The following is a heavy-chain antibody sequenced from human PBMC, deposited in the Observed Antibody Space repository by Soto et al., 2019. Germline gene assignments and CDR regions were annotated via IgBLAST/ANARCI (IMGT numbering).Heavy chain of an antibody. CDR2: IWYDGSSQ. V-gene: IGHV3-30*02. J-gene: IGHJ4*02. Sequence: PGGSLRLSCAASGFNFRNHGMHWVRQAPGKGLEWVAVIWYDGSSQYYADSVKGRFTISRDNRENTLYLQMNSLRADDTAVYYCAKDQASGQGSFDSWGQGTLVTVSS. CDR3: AKDQASGQGSFDS. CDR1: GFNFRNHG.